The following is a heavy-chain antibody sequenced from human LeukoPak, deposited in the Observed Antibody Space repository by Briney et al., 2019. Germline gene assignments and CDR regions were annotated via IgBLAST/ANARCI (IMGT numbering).Heavy chain of an antibody. CDR1: GGSFSGYY. CDR2: INHSGST. J-gene: IGHJ6*03. Sequence: KPSETLSLTCAVYGGSFSGYYWSWIRQPPGKGLEWIGEINHSGSTNYNPSLKSRVTISVDTSKNQFSLKLSSVTAADTAVYYCARHVRYSSSFGYYSYYYMDVWGKGTTVTVSS. D-gene: IGHD6-6*01. CDR3: ARHVRYSSSFGYYSYYYMDV. V-gene: IGHV4-34*01.